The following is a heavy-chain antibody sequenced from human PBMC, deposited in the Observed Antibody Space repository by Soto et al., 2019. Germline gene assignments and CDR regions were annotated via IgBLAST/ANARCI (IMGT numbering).Heavy chain of an antibody. CDR3: ARQENCSSTSCYGYYYYGMAV. D-gene: IGHD2-2*01. J-gene: IGHJ6*02. CDR2: ISSSSSTI. CDR1: GFTFSSYS. Sequence: EVQLVESGGGLVQPGGSLRLSCAASGFTFSSYSMNWVRQAPGKGREWVSYISSSSSTIYYADSVKGRFTISRDNAKNTQYLQMHSLRAEHKAVYYCARQENCSSTSCYGYYYYGMAVWGQGTTVTVSS. V-gene: IGHV3-48*01.